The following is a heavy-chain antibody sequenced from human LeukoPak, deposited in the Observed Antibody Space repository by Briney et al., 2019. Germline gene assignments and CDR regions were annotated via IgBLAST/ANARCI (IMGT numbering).Heavy chain of an antibody. CDR3: AKDLSGSFDY. Sequence: GGSLRLSCAASGFTFSIYAMSWVRQAPGKGLEWVSAISATDVRTYYADSVKGRFTISRDNSKRTLYLQMNSLRAEDAALYYCAKDLSGSFDYWGQGSLVTVSS. D-gene: IGHD1-26*01. J-gene: IGHJ4*02. V-gene: IGHV3-23*01. CDR1: GFTFSIYA. CDR2: ISATDVRT.